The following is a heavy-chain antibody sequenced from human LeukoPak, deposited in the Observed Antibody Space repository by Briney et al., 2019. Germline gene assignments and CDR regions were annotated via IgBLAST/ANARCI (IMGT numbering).Heavy chain of an antibody. CDR1: GFTFSSYE. J-gene: IGHJ4*02. D-gene: IGHD5-18*01. CDR3: ARVSIYSYGHFDF. Sequence: AGGSLRPSCAASGFTFSSYEMNWVRQAPGKGLEWVSYISGSGYTIYYADSVKGRFTISRDNAKNSLYLQMSSLRAEDTAVYYCARVSIYSYGHFDFWGQGTLVTVSS. CDR2: ISGSGYTI. V-gene: IGHV3-48*03.